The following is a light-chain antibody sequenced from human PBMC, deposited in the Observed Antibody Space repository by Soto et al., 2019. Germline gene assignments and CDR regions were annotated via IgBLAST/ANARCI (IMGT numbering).Light chain of an antibody. CDR3: QQYVPSPEWT. V-gene: IGKV3-20*01. Sequence: EIVLTQSPATLSLSPGERATLSCRASQSVSSYLAWYQQKPGQAPRLLIYGTSTRATGIPARFSGSGSGTDFTLTISRLEPEDFAVYYCQQYVPSPEWTFGQGTKV. CDR1: QSVSSY. CDR2: GTS. J-gene: IGKJ1*01.